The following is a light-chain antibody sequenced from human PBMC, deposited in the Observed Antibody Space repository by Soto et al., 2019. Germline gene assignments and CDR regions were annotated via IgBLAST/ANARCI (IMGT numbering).Light chain of an antibody. Sequence: DIQMTQSPSTLPASVGEIVTITCRASQSISNWLAGYQQKPGTAPKVLLYHSSNLQSGAPARFSGSGSGPEFTLTISSLQPDDFATYSSQQYNSYSFGQRVKVDIK. CDR3: QQYNSYS. CDR2: HSS. CDR1: QSISNW. J-gene: IGKJ1*01. V-gene: IGKV1-5*01.